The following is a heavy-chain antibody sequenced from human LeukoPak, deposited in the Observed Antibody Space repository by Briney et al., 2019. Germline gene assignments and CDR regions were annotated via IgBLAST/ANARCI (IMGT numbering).Heavy chain of an antibody. CDR3: AKKGDSYGDYFDY. Sequence: AGGSLRLSCAASGFTFSSYSMNWVRQAPGKGLEWVSAISGSGGSTYYADSVKGRFTISRDNSKNTLYLQMNSLRAEDTAVYYCAKKGDSYGDYFDYWGQGTLVTVSS. J-gene: IGHJ4*02. CDR1: GFTFSSYS. CDR2: ISGSGGST. V-gene: IGHV3-23*01. D-gene: IGHD4-17*01.